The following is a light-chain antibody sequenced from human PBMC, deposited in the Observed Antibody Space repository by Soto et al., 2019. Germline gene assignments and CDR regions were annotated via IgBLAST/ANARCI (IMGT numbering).Light chain of an antibody. Sequence: EIVMTQSPATLSVSPGETTRLSCRASQSINSDVAWYQQKVGQTPRLLIHGASTRATGIAARFSGSGSGTEFTLTISGLQSEDFAVYYCQQYNNWPSWTFGQGTKVEIK. J-gene: IGKJ1*01. CDR3: QQYNNWPSWT. CDR2: GAS. CDR1: QSINSD. V-gene: IGKV3D-15*01.